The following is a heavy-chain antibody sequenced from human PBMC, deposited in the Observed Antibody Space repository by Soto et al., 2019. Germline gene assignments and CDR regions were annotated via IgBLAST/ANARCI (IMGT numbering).Heavy chain of an antibody. CDR3: SRARYCSSPSFYNHYYYGMDI. CDR1: GYTFTKYG. Sequence: QEPLVQSGGEVKKPGASVRVSCKASGYTFTKYGITWVRQAPGQGLEWMGWIGVYNGKTNYARKLQGRVILTADTSTSTAYSELRSLTSDDTAVYYCSRARYCSSPSFYNHYYYGMDIWGQGTTVSV. CDR2: IGVYNGKT. D-gene: IGHD2-2*02. J-gene: IGHJ6*02. V-gene: IGHV1-18*04.